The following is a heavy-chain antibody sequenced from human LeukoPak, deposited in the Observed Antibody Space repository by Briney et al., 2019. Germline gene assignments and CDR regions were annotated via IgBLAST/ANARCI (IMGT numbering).Heavy chain of an antibody. V-gene: IGHV4-61*02. CDR1: GGSISSSSYY. Sequence: SETLSLTCTVSGGSISSSSYYWSWIRQPAGKGLEWIGRIYTSGSTNYNPSLKSRVTMSVDTSKNQFSLKLSSVTAADTAVYYCASIWAAAGTWAFDIWGQGTMVTVSS. CDR3: ASIWAAAGTWAFDI. CDR2: IYTSGST. D-gene: IGHD6-13*01. J-gene: IGHJ3*02.